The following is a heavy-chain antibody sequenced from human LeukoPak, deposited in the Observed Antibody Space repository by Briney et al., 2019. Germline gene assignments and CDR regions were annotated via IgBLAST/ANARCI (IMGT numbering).Heavy chain of an antibody. CDR3: AREYYYDSFDFDY. V-gene: IGHV4-59*08. CDR2: IYYSGST. J-gene: IGHJ4*02. D-gene: IGHD3-22*01. Sequence: SETLSLTCTVSGGSISSYYWSWIRQPPGKGLEWIGYIYYSGSTNYNPSLKSRVTISVDTSKNQFSLKLSSVTAADTAVYYCAREYYYDSFDFDYWGQGTLVTVSS. CDR1: GGSISSYY.